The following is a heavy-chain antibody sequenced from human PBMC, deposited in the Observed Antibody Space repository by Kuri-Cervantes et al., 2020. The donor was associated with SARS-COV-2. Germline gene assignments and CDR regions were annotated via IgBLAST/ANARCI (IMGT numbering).Heavy chain of an antibody. V-gene: IGHV4-59*11. Sequence: GSLRLSCTVSGGSISSHYWSWIRQPPGKGLEWIGYIYYSGSTNYNPSLKSRVTISVDTSKNQFSLKLSSVTAADTAVYYCASSSRGYYDSSGYYRYWGQGTLVTVSS. D-gene: IGHD3-22*01. CDR1: GGSISSHY. CDR2: IYYSGST. CDR3: ASSSRGYYDSSGYYRY. J-gene: IGHJ4*02.